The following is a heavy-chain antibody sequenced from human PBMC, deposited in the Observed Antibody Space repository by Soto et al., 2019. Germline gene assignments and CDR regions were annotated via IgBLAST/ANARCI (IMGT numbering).Heavy chain of an antibody. J-gene: IGHJ6*02. V-gene: IGHV3-21*01. D-gene: IGHD3-10*01. Sequence: TGGSLRLSCAASGFTFSSYSMNWVRQAPGKGLEWVSSISSSSSYIYYADSVKGRFTISRDNAKNSLYLQMNSLRAEDTAVYYCARDLVVRGVIMHGRLGYYGMDVWGQGTRVTVSS. CDR3: ARDLVVRGVIMHGRLGYYGMDV. CDR1: GFTFSSYS. CDR2: ISSSSSYI.